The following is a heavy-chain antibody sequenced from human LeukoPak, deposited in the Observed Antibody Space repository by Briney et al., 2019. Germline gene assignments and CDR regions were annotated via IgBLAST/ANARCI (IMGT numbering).Heavy chain of an antibody. V-gene: IGHV1-2*02. CDR3: AIAIVVVARGWFDP. Sequence: ASVKVSCKASRYTFTGYYMHWVRQAPGQGLEWMGWINPNSGVTNYAQKFQGRVTMTRDTSISTAYMELSRLRSDDTAVYYCAIAIVVVARGWFDPWGQGTLVTVSS. CDR2: INPNSGVT. D-gene: IGHD2-2*01. J-gene: IGHJ5*02. CDR1: RYTFTGYY.